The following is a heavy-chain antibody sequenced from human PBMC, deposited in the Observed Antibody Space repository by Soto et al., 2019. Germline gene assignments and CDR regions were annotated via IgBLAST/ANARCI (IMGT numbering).Heavy chain of an antibody. D-gene: IGHD5-18*01. CDR2: INHTGST. CDR3: ARGRIQLWYPFDY. Sequence: PSETLSLTCAVYGGSFSGYSWTWIRQPPGTGLEWIGEINHTGSTNYNPSLKSRVTISVDTSKNQFSLKLSSVTAADTAVYYCARGRIQLWYPFDYWGQGTLVTVSS. CDR1: GGSFSGYS. J-gene: IGHJ4*02. V-gene: IGHV4-34*01.